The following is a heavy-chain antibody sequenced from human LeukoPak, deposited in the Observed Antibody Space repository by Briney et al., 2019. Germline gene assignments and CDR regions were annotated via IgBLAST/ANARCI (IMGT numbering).Heavy chain of an antibody. CDR2: INHSGST. J-gene: IGHJ6*03. D-gene: IGHD2-15*01. V-gene: IGHV4-34*01. CDR3: AREAQYCSGGSCLGYYYMDV. Sequence: SETLSLTCAVYGGSFSGYYWSWIRQPPGKGLEWIGEINHSGSTNYDPSLESRVTISVDTSKNPFSPKLSPVTPADTAVSYCAREAQYCSGGSCLGYYYMDVWGKGTTVTVSS. CDR1: GGSFSGYY.